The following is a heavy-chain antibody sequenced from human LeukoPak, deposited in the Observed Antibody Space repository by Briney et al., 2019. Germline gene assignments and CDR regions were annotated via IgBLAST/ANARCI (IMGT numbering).Heavy chain of an antibody. Sequence: ASVKVSCKASGYTFTGYYIHWMRQAPGQGLEWMGWMNPNRGDTSYAQKFQGRVTMTRDTPINTAYMELSGLTSDDTAVYYCGRRRIDCSDTGCYVDYWGQGTLVTVSS. CDR1: GYTFTGYY. J-gene: IGHJ4*02. D-gene: IGHD2-15*01. CDR2: MNPNRGDT. V-gene: IGHV1-2*02. CDR3: GRRRIDCSDTGCYVDY.